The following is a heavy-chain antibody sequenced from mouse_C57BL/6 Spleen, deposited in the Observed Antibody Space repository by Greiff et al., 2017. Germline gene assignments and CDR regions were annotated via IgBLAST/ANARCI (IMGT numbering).Heavy chain of an antibody. CDR1: GFTFSDYY. CDR2: INYDGSST. Sequence: EVMLVESEGGLVQPGSSMKLSCTASGFTFSDYYMAWVRQVPEKGLEWVANINYDGSSTYYLDSLKSRFIISRDNAKNILYLQMSSLKSEDTATYYCARGGYYGSRGGDFDYWGQGTTLTVSS. CDR3: ARGGYYGSRGGDFDY. D-gene: IGHD1-1*01. V-gene: IGHV5-16*01. J-gene: IGHJ2*01.